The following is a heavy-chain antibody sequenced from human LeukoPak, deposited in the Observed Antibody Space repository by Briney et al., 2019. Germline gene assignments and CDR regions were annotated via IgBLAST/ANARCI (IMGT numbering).Heavy chain of an antibody. CDR3: ARGDGGNSHWFDP. Sequence: SWIRQPPGKGLEWIGYIYYSGSTYYNPSLKSRVTISVDTSKNQFSLKLSSVTAADTAVYYCARGDGGNSHWFDPWGQGTLVTVSS. D-gene: IGHD4-23*01. CDR2: IYYSGST. V-gene: IGHV4-30-4*01. J-gene: IGHJ5*02.